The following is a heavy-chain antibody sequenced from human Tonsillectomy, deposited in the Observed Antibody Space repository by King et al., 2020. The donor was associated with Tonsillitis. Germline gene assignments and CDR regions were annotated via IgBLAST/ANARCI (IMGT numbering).Heavy chain of an antibody. CDR2: IYSSGST. CDR1: GGSISSGSYY. D-gene: IGHD3-9*01. J-gene: IGHJ5*02. V-gene: IGHV4-61*02. Sequence: VQLQESGPGLVKPSQTLSLTCNVSGGSISSGSYYWSWIRQPAGRGLEWIGRIYSSGSTNYNPSLEGRVTMSVDTSKNQFSLKLTSVTAADTAVYYCSSGDDILTGGSLFDPWGQRTLVTVSS. CDR3: SSGDDILTGGSLFDP.